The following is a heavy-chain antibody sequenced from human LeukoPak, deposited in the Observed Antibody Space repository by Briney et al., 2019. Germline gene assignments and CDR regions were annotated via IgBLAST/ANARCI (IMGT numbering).Heavy chain of an antibody. CDR3: ARVSSRDSRFDP. CDR1: GGSISSYY. V-gene: IGHV4-59*08. CDR2: IYYSGST. D-gene: IGHD5-24*01. J-gene: IGHJ5*02. Sequence: PSETLSLTCTVSGGSISSYYWSWIRQPPGKGLEWIGYIYYSGSTNYNPSLKSRVTISVDTSKNQFSLKLSSVTAADTAVYHCARVSSRDSRFDPWGQGTLVTVSS.